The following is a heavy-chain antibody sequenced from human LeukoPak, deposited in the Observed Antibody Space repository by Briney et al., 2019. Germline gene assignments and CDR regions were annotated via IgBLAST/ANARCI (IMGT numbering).Heavy chain of an antibody. CDR3: AKDTFGDY. CDR2: ISYDGSNK. J-gene: IGHJ4*02. Sequence: EWVAVISYDGSNKYYADSVKGRFTISRDNSKNTLYLQMNSLRAEDTAVYYCAKDTFGDYWGQGTLVTVSS. D-gene: IGHD3-16*01. V-gene: IGHV3-30*18.